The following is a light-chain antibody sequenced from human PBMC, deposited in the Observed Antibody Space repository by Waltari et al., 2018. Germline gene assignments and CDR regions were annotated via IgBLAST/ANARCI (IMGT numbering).Light chain of an antibody. CDR2: AAS. J-gene: IGKJ4*02. CDR3: QQYYTYPWT. Sequence: AIRITQSPSSLPASTGDRVTITCRASQDISSYLAWYQQKPGKAPKLLIYAASTLQSGVPSRFSGSGSGTDFTLTISCLQSEDFATYYCQQYYTYPWTFGGGTKVEIK. CDR1: QDISSY. V-gene: IGKV1-8*01.